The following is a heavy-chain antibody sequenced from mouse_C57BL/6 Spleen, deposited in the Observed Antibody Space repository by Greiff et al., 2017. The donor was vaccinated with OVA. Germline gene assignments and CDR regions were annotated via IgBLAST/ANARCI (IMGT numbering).Heavy chain of an antibody. J-gene: IGHJ3*01. CDR2: IWSGGRT. CDR1: GFSLTSYG. D-gene: IGHD2-4*01. V-gene: IGHV2-2*01. Sequence: VQGVESGPGLVQPSQTLSITCTVSGFSLTSYGVHWVRQSPGKGLEWLGEIWSGGRTDYNAAFISRLSISKDNSKSQVFFKMNSLQADDTSIYYWARDDYDGGFAYWGQGTLVTVSA. CDR3: ARDDYDGGFAY.